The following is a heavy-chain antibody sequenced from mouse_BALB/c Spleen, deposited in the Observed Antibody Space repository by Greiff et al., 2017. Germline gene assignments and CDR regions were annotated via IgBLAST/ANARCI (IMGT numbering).Heavy chain of an antibody. CDR1: GFTFSSYT. V-gene: IGHV5-6-4*01. D-gene: IGHD2-4*01. CDR3: TREGGGYYDYDEAWFAY. J-gene: IGHJ3*01. Sequence: EVKVVESGGGLVKPGGSLKLSCAASGFTFSSYTMSWVRQTPEKRLEWVATISSGGSYTYYPDSVKGRFTISRDNAKNTLYLQMSSLKSEDTAMYYCTREGGGYYDYDEAWFAYWGQGTLVTVSA. CDR2: ISSGGSYT.